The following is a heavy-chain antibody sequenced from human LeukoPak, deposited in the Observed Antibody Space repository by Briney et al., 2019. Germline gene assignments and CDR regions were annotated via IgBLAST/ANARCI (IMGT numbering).Heavy chain of an antibody. Sequence: GGSLRLSCAASGFTVSSNYMSWVRQAPGKGLEWVSVIYSGGSTYYADSVKGRFTISRDNSKNTLYLQMNSLRAEDTAVYYCARGRSGVVSVLPDYWGQGTLVTVSS. V-gene: IGHV3-53*01. CDR3: ARGRSGVVSVLPDY. J-gene: IGHJ4*02. D-gene: IGHD2-2*01. CDR2: IYSGGST. CDR1: GFTVSSNY.